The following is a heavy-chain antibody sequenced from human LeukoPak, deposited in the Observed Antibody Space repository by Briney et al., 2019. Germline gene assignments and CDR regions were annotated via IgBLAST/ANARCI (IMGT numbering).Heavy chain of an antibody. V-gene: IGHV1-69*04. D-gene: IGHD2-2*01. CDR1: GGTFSSYA. CDR2: IIPILGIA. J-gene: IGHJ6*02. Sequence: SVKVSCKASGGTFSSYAISWVRQAPGQGLEWMGRIIPILGIANYAQKFQGRVTITAGKSTSTAYMELSSLRSEDTAVYYCARDNQLPPNYYGMDVWGQGTTVTVSS. CDR3: ARDNQLPPNYYGMDV.